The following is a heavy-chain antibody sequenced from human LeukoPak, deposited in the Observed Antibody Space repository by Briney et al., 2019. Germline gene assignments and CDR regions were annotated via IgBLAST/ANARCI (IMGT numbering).Heavy chain of an antibody. CDR3: ARTGYYDFWSGYYSLFDY. V-gene: IGHV1-8*03. Sequence: ASVKVSCKASGYTFTSYDINWVRQATGQGLEWMGWMNPNSGNTGYAQKFQGRVTITRNTSISPSYMELSSLRSEDTAVYYCARTGYYDFWSGYYSLFDYWGQGTLVTVSS. D-gene: IGHD3-3*01. CDR1: GYTFTSYD. J-gene: IGHJ4*02. CDR2: MNPNSGNT.